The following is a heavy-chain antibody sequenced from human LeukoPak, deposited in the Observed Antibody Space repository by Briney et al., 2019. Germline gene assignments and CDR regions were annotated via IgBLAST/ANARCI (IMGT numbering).Heavy chain of an antibody. J-gene: IGHJ3*02. Sequence: GGSLRLSCAASGLIFSNYAMSWVRQAPGKGLEWVSTISAGGGDTDYADSVKGRFTISRDNSKNTLHLQKNSLRAEDTAVYYCAKGNQRAYDAFDIWGQGTMVTVSS. D-gene: IGHD1-14*01. CDR3: AKGNQRAYDAFDI. CDR1: GLIFSNYA. V-gene: IGHV3-23*01. CDR2: ISAGGGDT.